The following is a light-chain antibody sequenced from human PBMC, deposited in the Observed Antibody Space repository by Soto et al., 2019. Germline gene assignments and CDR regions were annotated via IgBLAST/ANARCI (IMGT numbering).Light chain of an antibody. CDR2: GTS. Sequence: ENVLTQSPGTLSLSPGERATLSCRASQSVDSNYLAWYQQKPGQAPRLLVYGTSSRATGIPDRFSGSGSGTDFTLTINRLEPEDYAVYDCQQYGSSRYTFVQGTKLESK. CDR3: QQYGSSRYT. J-gene: IGKJ2*01. V-gene: IGKV3-20*01. CDR1: QSVDSNY.